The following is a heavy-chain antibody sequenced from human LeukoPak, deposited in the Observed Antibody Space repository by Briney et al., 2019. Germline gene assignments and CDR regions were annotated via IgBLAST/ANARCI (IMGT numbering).Heavy chain of an antibody. CDR3: ARDYLNFQHQFEP. Sequence: GGSLRLSCAASGFTFSSYSMNRVRQAPGKGLEWVSSISSSSSYIYYADSVKGRFTISRDNAKNSLYLQMNSLRAEDTAVYYCARDYLNFQHQFEPWGQGTLVTVSS. V-gene: IGHV3-21*01. CDR2: ISSSSSYI. J-gene: IGHJ5*02. D-gene: IGHD3-10*01. CDR1: GFTFSSYS.